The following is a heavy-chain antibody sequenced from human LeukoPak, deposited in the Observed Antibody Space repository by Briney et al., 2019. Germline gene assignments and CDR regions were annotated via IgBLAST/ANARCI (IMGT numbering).Heavy chain of an antibody. D-gene: IGHD3-10*01. CDR2: ISSSSSYI. V-gene: IGHV3-21*01. Sequence: GGSLRLSCAASGFTFSSYGMNWVRQAPGKGLEWVSSISSSSSYIYYADSVKGRFTISRDNAKNSLYLQMNSLRAEDTAVYYCARESASYYYGSGSEVDYWGQGTLVTVSS. CDR3: ARESASYYYGSGSEVDY. J-gene: IGHJ4*02. CDR1: GFTFSSYG.